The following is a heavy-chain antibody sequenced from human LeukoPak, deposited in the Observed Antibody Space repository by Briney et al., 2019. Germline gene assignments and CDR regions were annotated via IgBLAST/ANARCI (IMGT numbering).Heavy chain of an antibody. V-gene: IGHV4-30-4*08. CDR1: GGSISSGDYY. D-gene: IGHD3-3*01. CDR3: AGTYYDFTSPFDY. Sequence: SETLSLTCTVSGGSISSGDYYWSWIRQPPGKGLEWIGYIYYSGSTYYNPSLKSRVTISVDTSKNQFSLKLSSVTAADAAVYYCAGTYYDFTSPFDYWGQGTLVTVSS. CDR2: IYYSGST. J-gene: IGHJ4*02.